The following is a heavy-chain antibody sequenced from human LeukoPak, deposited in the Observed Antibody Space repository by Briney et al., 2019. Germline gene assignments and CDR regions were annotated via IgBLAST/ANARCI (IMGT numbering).Heavy chain of an antibody. CDR3: ASNSRYYYMDV. CDR1: GGSFSGYY. D-gene: IGHD4-23*01. J-gene: IGHJ6*03. Sequence: PSETLSLTCAVYGGSFSGYYWSWIRQPPGKGLEWIGEINHSGSTNYNPSLKGRVTISVDTSKNQFSLKLSSVTAADTAVYYCASNSRYYYMDVWGKGTTVTVSS. CDR2: INHSGST. V-gene: IGHV4-34*01.